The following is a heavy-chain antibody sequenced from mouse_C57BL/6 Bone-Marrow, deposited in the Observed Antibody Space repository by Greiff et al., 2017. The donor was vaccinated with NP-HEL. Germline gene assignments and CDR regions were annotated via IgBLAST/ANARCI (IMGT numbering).Heavy chain of an antibody. CDR1: GFTFSSYA. CDR3: TRDRATVVAGGAMDY. J-gene: IGHJ4*01. Sequence: DVKLVESGEGLVKPGGSLKLSCAASGFTFSSYAMSWVRQTPEKRLEWVAYISSGGDYIYYADPVKGRFTISRDNARNTLYLQMSSMKSEDTAMYYCTRDRATVVAGGAMDYWGQGTSVTVSS. V-gene: IGHV5-9-1*02. D-gene: IGHD1-1*01. CDR2: ISSGGDYI.